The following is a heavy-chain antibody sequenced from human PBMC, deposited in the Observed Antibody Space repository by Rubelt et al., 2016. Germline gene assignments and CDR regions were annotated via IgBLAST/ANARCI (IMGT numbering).Heavy chain of an antibody. Sequence: QLQLQESGPGLVKPSETLSLTCTVSGGSISSSSYYWGWIRQPPGKGLEWIGYIYYSGSTNYNPSPKSRVTISVDTSKNQFSLKLSSVTAADTAVYYCAREGKPYYYYYGMDVWGQGTTVTVSS. V-gene: IGHV4-61*05. CDR2: IYYSGST. J-gene: IGHJ6*02. D-gene: IGHD3-10*01. CDR3: AREGKPYYYYYGMDV. CDR1: GGSISSSSYY.